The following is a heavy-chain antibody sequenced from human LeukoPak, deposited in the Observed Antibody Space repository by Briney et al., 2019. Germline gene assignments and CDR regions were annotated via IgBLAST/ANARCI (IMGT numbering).Heavy chain of an antibody. CDR1: GGSISSSNW. V-gene: IGHV4-4*02. CDR3: ASGIAVAGFPYNWFDP. Sequence: SETLSLTCAVPGGSISSSNWWSWVRQPPGKGLEWIGEIYHSGSTNYNPSLKSRVTISVDKSKNQFSLKLSSVTAADTAVYYCASGIAVAGFPYNWFDPWGQGTLVTVSS. D-gene: IGHD6-19*01. CDR2: IYHSGST. J-gene: IGHJ5*02.